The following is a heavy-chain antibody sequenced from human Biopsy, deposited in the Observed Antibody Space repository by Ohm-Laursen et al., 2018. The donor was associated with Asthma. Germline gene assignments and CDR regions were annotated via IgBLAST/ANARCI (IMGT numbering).Heavy chain of an antibody. D-gene: IGHD4-17*01. V-gene: IGHV1-24*01. CDR2: HDHEEGGT. CDR1: GYSLTDLS. J-gene: IGHJ4*02. Sequence: SVNASCKISGYSLTDLSMHWVRQAPGQGLEWMGGHDHEEGGTVNARRFQGRVTMTEDTSTDTAYMELSSLSSDDTAVYYCASDFPKDYVRYNFQFWGQGTLVTVSS. CDR3: ASDFPKDYVRYNFQF.